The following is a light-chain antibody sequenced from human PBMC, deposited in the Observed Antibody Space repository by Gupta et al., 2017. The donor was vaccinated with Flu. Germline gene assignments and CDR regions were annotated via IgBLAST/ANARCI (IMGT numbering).Light chain of an antibody. CDR3: QQYGSSPWT. V-gene: IGKV3-20*01. CDR2: DTS. CDR1: QSVSNNY. Sequence: EIVLTQSPGTLSVSPGERATLSCRASQSVSNNYLAWYQQKLGQAPRLFIYDTSSRATGIRDRFSGSGSGTDFTLTISRLEPEDFAVYYCQQYGSSPWTFGQGTKVEIK. J-gene: IGKJ1*01.